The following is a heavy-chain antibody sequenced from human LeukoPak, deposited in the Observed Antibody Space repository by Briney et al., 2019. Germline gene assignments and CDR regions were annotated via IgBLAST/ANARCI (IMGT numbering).Heavy chain of an antibody. CDR3: ARTGYSSTWSPLNHFDY. CDR2: NSGST. CDR1: GGSISSSSYY. D-gene: IGHD6-13*01. V-gene: IGHV4-39*07. J-gene: IGHJ4*02. Sequence: PSETLSLTCTVSGGSISSSSYYWGWIRQPPGKGLEWIGSNSGSTYYNPSLKSRVTISVDTSKNQFSLKLSSLTAADTATYYCARTGYSSTWSPLNHFDYWGQGLLVTVST.